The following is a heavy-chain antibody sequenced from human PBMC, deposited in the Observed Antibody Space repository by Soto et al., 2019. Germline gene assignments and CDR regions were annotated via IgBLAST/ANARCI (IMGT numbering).Heavy chain of an antibody. CDR3: AREVLPAATLAGNWFDP. J-gene: IGHJ5*02. V-gene: IGHV1-18*01. CDR2: ISAYNGNT. CDR1: GYTFTSYG. Sequence: ASVKVSCKASGYTFTSYGISWVRQAPGQGLEWMGWISAYNGNTNYAQKLQGRVTMTTDTSTSTAYMELRSLRSEDTAVYYCAREVLPAATLAGNWFDPWCQGTRVTVSS. D-gene: IGHD2-2*01.